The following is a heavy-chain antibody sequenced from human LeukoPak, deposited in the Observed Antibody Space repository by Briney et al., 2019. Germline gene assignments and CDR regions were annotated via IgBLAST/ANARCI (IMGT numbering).Heavy chain of an antibody. D-gene: IGHD3-22*01. V-gene: IGHV4-34*01. Sequence: PSETLSLTCAVYGGSFSGYYWSWIRQPPGKGLEWIGEINHSGSTNYNPSLKSRVTISVDTSKNQFSLKLSSVTAADTAVYYCARSKWLLEWFDYWGQGTLVTVSS. CDR1: GGSFSGYY. CDR3: ARSKWLLEWFDY. J-gene: IGHJ4*02. CDR2: INHSGST.